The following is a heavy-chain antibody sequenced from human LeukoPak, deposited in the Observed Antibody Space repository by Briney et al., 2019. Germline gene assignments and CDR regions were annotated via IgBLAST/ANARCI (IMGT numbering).Heavy chain of an antibody. CDR3: ARVGSIAAAGACFDY. Sequence: SETLSLTCTVSGGSISSYYWSWIRQPPGKGLEWIGYIYYSGSTNYNPSLKSRVTISVDTSKNQFSLKLSSVTAADTAVYYCARVGSIAAAGACFDYWGQGTLVTVSS. J-gene: IGHJ4*02. CDR2: IYYSGST. D-gene: IGHD6-13*01. V-gene: IGHV4-59*01. CDR1: GGSISSYY.